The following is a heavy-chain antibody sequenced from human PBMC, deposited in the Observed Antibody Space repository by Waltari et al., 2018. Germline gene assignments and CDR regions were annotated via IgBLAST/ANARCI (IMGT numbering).Heavy chain of an antibody. CDR3: ARVRLAHYDYFGFDV. Sequence: EVQLVESGGGLVQPGGSLRLPCEVSGFTFVPYGMHWVRQVPGKGLVWVARINSDGSTINYADSVKGRFTISRDNAKNTVYLQMNSLRVEDTAVYFCARVRLAHYDYFGFDVWGQGTTVTVSS. J-gene: IGHJ6*02. CDR1: GFTFVPYG. D-gene: IGHD6-6*01. CDR2: INSDGSTI. V-gene: IGHV3-74*01.